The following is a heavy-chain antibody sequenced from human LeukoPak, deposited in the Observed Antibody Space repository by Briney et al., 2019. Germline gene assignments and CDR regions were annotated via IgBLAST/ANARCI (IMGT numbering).Heavy chain of an antibody. CDR2: IYYSGST. J-gene: IGHJ4*02. Sequence: SETLSLTCTVSGGSISSYYWSWIRQPPGKGLEWIGYIYYSGSTNYNPSPKSRVTISVDTSKNQFSLKLSSVTAADTAVYYCARRQTYFDYWGQGTLVTVSS. CDR1: GGSISSYY. V-gene: IGHV4-59*08. CDR3: ARRQTYFDY.